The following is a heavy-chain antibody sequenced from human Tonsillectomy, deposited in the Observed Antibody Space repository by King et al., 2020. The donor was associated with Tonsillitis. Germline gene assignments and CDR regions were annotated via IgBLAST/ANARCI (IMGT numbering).Heavy chain of an antibody. D-gene: IGHD3-10*01. CDR2: IYGFHAGSTT. J-gene: IGHJ5*02. V-gene: IGHV3-23*03. CDR1: GFTLRDYA. CDR3: AKCRDFYGSGSHEYNWFDP. Sequence: VQLVESGGGLVQPGGSLRLSCAASGFTLRDYALSWVRQAPGKGLGWVSVIYGFHAGSTTYYGDSVKGRFSISRDDSKNTLYLQMKSLRPEDTAIYYCAKCRDFYGSGSHEYNWFDPWGQGSLVTVSS.